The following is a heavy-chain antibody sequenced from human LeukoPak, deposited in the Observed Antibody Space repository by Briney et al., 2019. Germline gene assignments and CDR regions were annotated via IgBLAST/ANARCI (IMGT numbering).Heavy chain of an antibody. D-gene: IGHD2-15*01. CDR1: GYTFTSCD. CDR3: ARDDGGAYSPGDAFDI. V-gene: IGHV1-8*01. CDR2: MNPNSGNT. J-gene: IGHJ3*02. Sequence: ASVKVSCKASGYTFTSCDINWVQQATGQGLEWMGWMNPNSGNTGYAQKFQGRVTMTRNTSISTAYMELSSLRSEDTAVYYCARDDGGAYSPGDAFDIWGQGTMVTVSS.